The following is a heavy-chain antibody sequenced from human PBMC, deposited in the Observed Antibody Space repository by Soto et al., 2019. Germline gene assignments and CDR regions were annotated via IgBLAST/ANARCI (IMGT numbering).Heavy chain of an antibody. CDR2: ISSSSSYI. Sequence: GGSLRLSCAASGFTFSSYSMNWVRQAPGKGLEWVSSISSSSSYIYYADPVKGRFTISRDNAKNSLYLQMNSLRAEDTAVYYCAGPIVVVPNWGQGTLVTVSS. V-gene: IGHV3-21*01. CDR3: AGPIVVVPN. CDR1: GFTFSSYS. D-gene: IGHD3-22*01. J-gene: IGHJ4*02.